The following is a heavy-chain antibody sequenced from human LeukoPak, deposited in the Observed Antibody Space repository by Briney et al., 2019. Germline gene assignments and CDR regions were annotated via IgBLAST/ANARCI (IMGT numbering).Heavy chain of an antibody. J-gene: IGHJ4*02. CDR1: GDSVSSNSTA. CDR2: TYYRSKGYN. V-gene: IGHV6-1*01. CDR3: ARGGKNDRTLIDY. Sequence: SQTLSLTCAISGDSVSSNSTAWNWIRQSPSRGLEWLGRTYYRSKGYNDYTVSVKTRITINPDTAKNQLSLQLRSVTPEDPGVYYCARGGKNDRTLIDYWGQGTPVTVSS. D-gene: IGHD3-22*01.